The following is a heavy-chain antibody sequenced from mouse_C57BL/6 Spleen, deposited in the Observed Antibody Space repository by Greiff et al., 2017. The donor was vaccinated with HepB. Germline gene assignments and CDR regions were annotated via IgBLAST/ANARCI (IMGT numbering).Heavy chain of an antibody. J-gene: IGHJ3*01. CDR3: AKGGYDYDAWFAY. CDR1: GFSLTSYG. V-gene: IGHV2-5*01. D-gene: IGHD2-4*01. Sequence: VKLVESGPGLVQPSQSLSITCTVSGFSLTSYGVHWVRQSPGKGLEWLGVIWRGGSTDYNAAFMSRLSITKDNSKSQVFFKMNSLQADDTAIYYCAKGGYDYDAWFAYWGQGTLVTVSA. CDR2: IWRGGST.